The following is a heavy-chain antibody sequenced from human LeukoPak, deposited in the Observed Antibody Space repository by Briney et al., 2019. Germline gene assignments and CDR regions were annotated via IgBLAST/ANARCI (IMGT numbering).Heavy chain of an antibody. CDR1: GFTFSSYA. CDR3: ARDFARIYGSGSYYFDY. Sequence: GRSLRLSCAASGFTFSSYAMHWVRQAPGKGLEWVAVISYDGSNKYYADSVKGRFTISRDNSKNTLYLQMNSLRAEDTVVYYWARDFARIYGSGSYYFDYWGQGTLVAVSS. D-gene: IGHD3-10*01. V-gene: IGHV3-30*04. J-gene: IGHJ4*02. CDR2: ISYDGSNK.